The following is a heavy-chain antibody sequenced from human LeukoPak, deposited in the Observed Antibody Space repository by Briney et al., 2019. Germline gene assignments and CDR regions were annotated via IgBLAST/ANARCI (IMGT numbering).Heavy chain of an antibody. J-gene: IGHJ4*02. Sequence: ASVKISCKTSGYTFTSYYMHWARQAPGQGLEWMGVINPSGGSTSYAQKFQGRVTMTRDPSTSTVYMELSSLISEDTAVYYCARDKDYYDTSGLDHWGQGTLVTVSS. CDR2: INPSGGST. V-gene: IGHV1-46*01. D-gene: IGHD3-22*01. CDR1: GYTFTSYY. CDR3: ARDKDYYDTSGLDH.